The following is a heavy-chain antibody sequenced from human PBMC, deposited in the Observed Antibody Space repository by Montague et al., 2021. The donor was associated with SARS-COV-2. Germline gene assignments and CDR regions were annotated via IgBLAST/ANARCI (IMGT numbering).Heavy chain of an antibody. D-gene: IGHD1-1*01. Sequence: SECLSLTCTVSGDSISSSSYNWGWIHQPPGKGLEWIGSVHYSGRPYYNPSLKSRVTIYVDTSKNQLSLKLSSVTAADTAVYYCTRHVHMTWPEPSPGFDYWGQGTLVTVSS. CDR2: VHYSGRP. CDR1: GDSISSSSYN. V-gene: IGHV4-39*01. CDR3: TRHVHMTWPEPSPGFDY. J-gene: IGHJ4*02.